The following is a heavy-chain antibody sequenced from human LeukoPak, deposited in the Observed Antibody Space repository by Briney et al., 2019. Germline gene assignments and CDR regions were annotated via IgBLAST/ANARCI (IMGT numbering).Heavy chain of an antibody. J-gene: IGHJ6*01. D-gene: IGHD3-10*02. CDR2: ISYDGNNN. Sequence: GGSLRLSCAASGFTFSSFAMHRVRQAPGKGLEWVALISYDGNNNYYADSARGRFTISRDNSKNTVNLQVNSLRPEDTAGQYCARVLLYSGYYGFDVWRRGSTLTVSS. CDR1: GFTFSSFA. CDR3: ARVLLYSGYYGFDV. V-gene: IGHV3-30-3*01.